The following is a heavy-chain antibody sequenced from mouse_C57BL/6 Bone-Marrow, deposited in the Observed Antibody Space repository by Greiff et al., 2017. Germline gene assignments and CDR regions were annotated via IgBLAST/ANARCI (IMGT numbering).Heavy chain of an antibody. J-gene: IGHJ1*03. V-gene: IGHV1-81*01. CDR2: IYPRSGNT. CDR1: GYTFTSYG. CDR3: ARELYWYFDV. Sequence: VKLMESGAELARPGASVKLSCKASGYTFTSYGISWVKQRTGQGLEWIGEIYPRSGNTYYNEKFKGKATLTADKSSSTAYMELRSLTSEDSAVXFCARELYWYFDVWGTGTTVTVSS.